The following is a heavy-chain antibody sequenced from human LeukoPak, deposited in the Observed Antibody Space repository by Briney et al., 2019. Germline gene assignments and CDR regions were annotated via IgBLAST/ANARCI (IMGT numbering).Heavy chain of an antibody. CDR3: AREGSPYYYDSSGPDAFDI. V-gene: IGHV4-4*09. Sequence: SETLSLTCTVSGGSISGYYWSWIRQPPGKGLEWIGYMYTSGSTNYNPSLKSRVTISIDTPKNQFSLKLSSVTAADTAVYYCAREGSPYYYDSSGPDAFDIWGQGTMATVSS. CDR2: MYTSGST. J-gene: IGHJ3*02. D-gene: IGHD3-22*01. CDR1: GGSISGYY.